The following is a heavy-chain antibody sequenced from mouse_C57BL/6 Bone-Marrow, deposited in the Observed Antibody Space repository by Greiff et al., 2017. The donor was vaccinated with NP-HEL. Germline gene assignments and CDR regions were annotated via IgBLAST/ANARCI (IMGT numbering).Heavy chain of an antibody. CDR1: GYTFTSYW. CDR2: IDPSDSYT. CDR3: ARLRRGAWFAY. Sequence: QVQLQQPGAELVRPGTSVKLSCKASGYTFTSYWMHWVKQRPGQGLEWIGVIDPSDSYTNYNQKFKGKATLTVDTSSSTAYMQLSSLTSEDSAVYYCARLRRGAWFAYWGQGTRVTVSA. D-gene: IGHD2-12*01. V-gene: IGHV1-59*01. J-gene: IGHJ3*01.